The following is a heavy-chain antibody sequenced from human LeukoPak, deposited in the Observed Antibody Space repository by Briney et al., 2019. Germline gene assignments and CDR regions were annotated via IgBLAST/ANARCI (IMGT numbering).Heavy chain of an antibody. CDR3: AKFGYGDYPYQAFDS. V-gene: IGHV3-23*01. CDR1: GFTFSSYA. J-gene: IGHJ3*01. D-gene: IGHD4-17*01. CDR2: ITSSSSGT. Sequence: GGSLRLSCAASGFTFSSYAMSWVRQAPGKGLEWVSTITSSSSGTYYADSVKGRFTISRDDSKNTLYLQMSNLRAEDTAVFYCAKFGYGDYPYQAFDSWGQGTRVTVSS.